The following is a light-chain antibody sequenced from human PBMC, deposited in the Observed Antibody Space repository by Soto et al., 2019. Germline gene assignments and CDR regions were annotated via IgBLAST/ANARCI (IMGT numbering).Light chain of an antibody. J-gene: IGLJ3*02. CDR3: ISYTSKSTWV. CDR1: SSDIGGYNY. V-gene: IGLV2-14*01. CDR2: EVN. Sequence: QTVVTQPASVSGSPGQSITISCTGTSSDIGGYNYVSWYQQHPDKAPKLMIYEVNNRPSGVSNRFSGSKSGNTASLTISGLQTEDEADYYCISYTSKSTWVFGGGTKLTVL.